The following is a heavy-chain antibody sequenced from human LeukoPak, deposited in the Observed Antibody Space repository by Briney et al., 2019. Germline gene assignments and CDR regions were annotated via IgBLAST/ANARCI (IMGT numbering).Heavy chain of an antibody. V-gene: IGHV3-21*01. CDR1: GFTFSSYN. D-gene: IGHD3-10*01. J-gene: IGHJ4*02. Sequence: PGGSLRLSRAASGFTFSSYNMNWVRQAPGEGLEWVSSISSSSSYIYYADSVKGRFTISRHNAKNSLYLQMNSLRAEDTAVYYCARGEVHYYGSGSDYWGQGTLVTVSS. CDR3: ARGEVHYYGSGSDY. CDR2: ISSSSSYI.